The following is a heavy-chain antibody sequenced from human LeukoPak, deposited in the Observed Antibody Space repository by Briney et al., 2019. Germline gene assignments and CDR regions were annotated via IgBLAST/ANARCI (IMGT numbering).Heavy chain of an antibody. D-gene: IGHD1-1*01. CDR1: GFTFSSYW. CDR3: ARDRTSGY. Sequence: PGGSLRLSCAASGFTFSSYWMTWVRQAPGKGLEWVANMKEDGSEKYYVDSVKGRFTISRDNAKNSLDPQMNSLRAEDTAVYYCARDRTSGYWGQGTLVTVSS. J-gene: IGHJ4*02. CDR2: MKEDGSEK. V-gene: IGHV3-7*01.